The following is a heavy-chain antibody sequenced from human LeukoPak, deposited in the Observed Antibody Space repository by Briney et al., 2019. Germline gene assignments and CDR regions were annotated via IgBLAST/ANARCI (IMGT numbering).Heavy chain of an antibody. Sequence: GASVKVSCKASGGTFSSYAISWVRQAPGQGLEWMGRIIPILGIANYAQKFQGRVTITADKSTSTAYMGLSSLRSEDTAVYYCARDDPRYCSSTSCSNYWGQGTLVTVSS. J-gene: IGHJ4*02. CDR1: GGTFSSYA. V-gene: IGHV1-69*04. D-gene: IGHD2-2*01. CDR2: IIPILGIA. CDR3: ARDDPRYCSSTSCSNY.